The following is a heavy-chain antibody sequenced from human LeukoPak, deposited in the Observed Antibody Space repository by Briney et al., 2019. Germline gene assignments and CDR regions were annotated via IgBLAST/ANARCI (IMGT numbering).Heavy chain of an antibody. CDR2: ITTSDGNT. D-gene: IGHD7-27*01. Sequence: GGSLRLSCAASGFTFSSYTMSWVRQAPGKGLEWVSTITTSDGNTYYADSVRGRFTVSRDNSKNTLFLQMNSLRAEDTAVYYCAKDGGLWVSAHWGDSWGRGTLVTVSS. CDR1: GFTFSSYT. CDR3: AKDGGLWVSAHWGDS. J-gene: IGHJ4*02. V-gene: IGHV3-23*01.